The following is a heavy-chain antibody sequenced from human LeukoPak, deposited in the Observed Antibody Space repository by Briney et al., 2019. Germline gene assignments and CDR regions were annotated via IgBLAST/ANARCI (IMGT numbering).Heavy chain of an antibody. CDR1: GYTLTELS. J-gene: IGHJ3*02. Sequence: ASVKVSCKVSGYTLTELSMHWVRQAPAKGLEWMGGFDPEDGETIYAQKFQGRVTMTEDTSTDTAYMELSSLRSEDTAVYYCATDRRYYDSTYAFDIWGQGTMVTVSS. CDR2: FDPEDGET. V-gene: IGHV1-24*01. D-gene: IGHD3-22*01. CDR3: ATDRRYYDSTYAFDI.